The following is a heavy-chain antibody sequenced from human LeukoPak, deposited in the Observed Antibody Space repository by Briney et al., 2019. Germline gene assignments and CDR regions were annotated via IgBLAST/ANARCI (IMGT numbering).Heavy chain of an antibody. CDR2: ICSSGTYI. CDR3: ASSSRWLVLL. D-gene: IGHD6-19*01. CDR1: TFTFSSYN. J-gene: IGHJ4*02. V-gene: IGHV3-21*01. Sequence: GGSLRLSCAASTFTFSSYNMNWVRQAPGKGLEWVSSICSSGTYIYYRDSVKGRFTISRDNAENSLYLEMNSLRAEDTAVYYCASSSRWLVLLWGQGTLVTVSS.